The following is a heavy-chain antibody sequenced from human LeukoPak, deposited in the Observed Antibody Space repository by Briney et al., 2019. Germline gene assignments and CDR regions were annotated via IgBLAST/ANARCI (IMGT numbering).Heavy chain of an antibody. V-gene: IGHV3-23*01. D-gene: IGHD1-26*01. CDR1: GFTFSSYA. CDR2: IIGSGGST. Sequence: PGGSLRLSCAASGFTFSSYAMSWVRQAPGKGLEWVSAIIGSGGSTYYADSVKGRFTISRDNSKNTLYLQMNSTRAEDTAVYYCAKDLIVEGASDYWGQGTLVTVSS. CDR3: AKDLIVEGASDY. J-gene: IGHJ4*02.